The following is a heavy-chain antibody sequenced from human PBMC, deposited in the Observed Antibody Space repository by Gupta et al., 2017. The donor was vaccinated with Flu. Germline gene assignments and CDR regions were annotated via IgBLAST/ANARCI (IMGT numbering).Heavy chain of an antibody. D-gene: IGHD3-22*01. Sequence: GGLVQPGGSLRLSCAASGFTFSSYAMSWVRQAPGKGLEWVSAISGSGGSPYYADSVKGRFTISRDKSKNTLYLQMNSLRAEDTAVYYGAKDIMYYYESSGYYDYWGQGTLVTVSS. CDR2: ISGSGGSP. J-gene: IGHJ4*02. CDR3: AKDIMYYYESSGYYDY. V-gene: IGHV3-23*01. CDR1: GFTFSSYA.